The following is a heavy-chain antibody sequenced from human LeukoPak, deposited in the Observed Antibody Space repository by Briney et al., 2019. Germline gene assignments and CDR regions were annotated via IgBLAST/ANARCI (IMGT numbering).Heavy chain of an antibody. CDR3: ASGITMVRGVIMDDAFDI. J-gene: IGHJ3*02. D-gene: IGHD3-10*01. V-gene: IGHV1-69*13. CDR1: GGTFSSYA. Sequence: SVKVSCKASGGTFSSYAISWVRQAPGQGLEWMGGIIPIFGTANYAQKFQGRVTITADESTSTAYMELSSLRSEDTAVYYCASGITMVRGVIMDDAFDIWGQGTMVTVSS. CDR2: IIPIFGTA.